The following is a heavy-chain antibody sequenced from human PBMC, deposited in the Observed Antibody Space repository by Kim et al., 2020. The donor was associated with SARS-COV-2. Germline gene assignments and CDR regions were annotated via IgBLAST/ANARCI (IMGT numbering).Heavy chain of an antibody. D-gene: IGHD3-22*01. V-gene: IGHV4-59*13. CDR2: IYYSGST. CDR3: ARGWDSSGYYYPLFDY. J-gene: IGHJ4*01. CDR1: GGSISSYY. Sequence: SETLSLTCTVSGGSISSYYWSWIRQPPGKGLEWIGYIYYSGSTNYNPSLKSRVTISVDTSKNQFSLKLSSVTAADTAVYYCARGWDSSGYYYPLFDYWG.